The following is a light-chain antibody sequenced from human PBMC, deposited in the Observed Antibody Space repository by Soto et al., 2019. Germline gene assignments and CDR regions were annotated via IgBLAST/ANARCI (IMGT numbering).Light chain of an antibody. J-gene: IGKJ1*01. V-gene: IGKV3-20*01. CDR2: GAS. CDR1: RGVSANY. Sequence: SPGTLSLSPGEGATLSCRASRGVSANYLAWYQQKPGQAPTLLIYGASIRAAGIPDRFSGSGSGTDFTLTIRRLEPEDFAVYYCQQYGSSPRTFGQGTKV. CDR3: QQYGSSPRT.